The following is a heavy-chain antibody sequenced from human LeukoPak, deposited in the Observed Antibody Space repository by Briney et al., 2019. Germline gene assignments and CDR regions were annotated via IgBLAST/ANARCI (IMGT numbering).Heavy chain of an antibody. CDR2: IYTSGST. CDR1: GGSISSGSYY. Sequence: SETLSLTCTVSGGSISSGSYYWSWIRQPAGKGLEWIGRIYTSGSTNYNPSLKSRVTISVDTSKNQFSLKLSSVTAADTAVYYCARDRGAAAYYYMDVWGKGTTVTVSS. CDR3: ARDRGAAAYYYMDV. V-gene: IGHV4-61*02. J-gene: IGHJ6*03. D-gene: IGHD6-13*01.